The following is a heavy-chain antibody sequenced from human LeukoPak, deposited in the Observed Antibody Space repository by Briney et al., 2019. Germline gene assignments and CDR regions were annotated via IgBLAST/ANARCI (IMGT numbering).Heavy chain of an antibody. CDR2: FYISGST. CDR1: ADSVSSYY. J-gene: IGHJ4*02. Sequence: SETLSLTCTVSADSVSSYYWGWIRRPAGKGLEWIGRFYISGSTNYNPSLKSRVTMSVDTSKNQFSLRLSSVTAADTAVYYCARASGSYFDYWGQGTLVTVSS. V-gene: IGHV4-4*07. CDR3: ARASGSYFDY. D-gene: IGHD1-26*01.